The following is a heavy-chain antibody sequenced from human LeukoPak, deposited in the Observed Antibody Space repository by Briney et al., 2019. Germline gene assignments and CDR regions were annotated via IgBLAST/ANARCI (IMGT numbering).Heavy chain of an antibody. J-gene: IGHJ3*01. Sequence: ASVKVSCKASGYTFTGYYMHWVRQAPGQGLEWMGWINPNSGKTDYAQKFQGRITMTRNTSINTAYMELSSLRSEDTAVYYCARPMIVVNDAFDVWGQGTMVTVSS. V-gene: IGHV1-2*02. CDR2: INPNSGKT. D-gene: IGHD3-22*01. CDR1: GYTFTGYY. CDR3: ARPMIVVNDAFDV.